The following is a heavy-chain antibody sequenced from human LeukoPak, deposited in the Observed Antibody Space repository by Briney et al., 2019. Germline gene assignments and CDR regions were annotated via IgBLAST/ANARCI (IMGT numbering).Heavy chain of an antibody. CDR2: IYYSGST. CDR3: GRDLFSSGGDAFDI. J-gene: IGHJ3*02. Sequence: SETLSLTCTASGGSISSYYWSWIRQPPGKGLEWIGYIYYSGSTNYNPSLKSRVTISVDTSNNQLSLKLRSVTAADTAAYYCGRDLFSSGGDAFDIWGQGTMVTVSS. D-gene: IGHD6-19*01. CDR1: GGSISSYY. V-gene: IGHV4-59*01.